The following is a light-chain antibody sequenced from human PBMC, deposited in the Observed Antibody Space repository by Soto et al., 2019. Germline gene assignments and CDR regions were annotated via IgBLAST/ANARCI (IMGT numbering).Light chain of an antibody. Sequence: EIVLTQSPGTLSLSPGERATLSCRASQSVSTSQLAWYQQKPGQAPRLXLCGASSRATGIPDRFRGSGSGTDLTLTISRLETEDFAVYYCQQYGSSPPWTFGQGTKVDIK. V-gene: IGKV3-20*01. CDR2: GAS. CDR1: QSVSTSQ. CDR3: QQYGSSPPWT. J-gene: IGKJ1*01.